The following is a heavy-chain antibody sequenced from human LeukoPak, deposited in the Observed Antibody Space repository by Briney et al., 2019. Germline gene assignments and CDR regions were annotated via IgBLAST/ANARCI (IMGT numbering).Heavy chain of an antibody. CDR3: ARGRDTCGTSCYVQNWFDP. CDR2: IIPIFGTA. J-gene: IGHJ5*02. V-gene: IGHV1-69*13. Sequence: ASVKVSCKASGGTFISYAISWVRQAPGQGLEWMGGIIPIFGTANYAQKFQGRVTITADESTSTAYMELSSLRSEDTAVYYCARGRDTCGTSCYVQNWFDPWGQGTLVTVSS. CDR1: GGTFISYA. D-gene: IGHD2-2*01.